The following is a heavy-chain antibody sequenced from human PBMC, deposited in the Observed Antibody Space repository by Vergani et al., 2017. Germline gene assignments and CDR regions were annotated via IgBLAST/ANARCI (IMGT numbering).Heavy chain of an antibody. CDR1: GYTFTSYA. CDR3: ARRYCSSTRCYGVLGY. V-gene: IGHV1-3*01. D-gene: IGHD2-2*01. Sequence: QVQLVQSGAEVKKPGASVKVSCKASGYTFTSYAMHWVRQAPGQRLEWMGWINAGNGNTKYSQKFQGRVTITRDTSARTAYMELSSLRSEDTAVYYCARRYCSSTRCYGVLGYWGQGTLVTVSS. CDR2: INAGNGNT. J-gene: IGHJ4*02.